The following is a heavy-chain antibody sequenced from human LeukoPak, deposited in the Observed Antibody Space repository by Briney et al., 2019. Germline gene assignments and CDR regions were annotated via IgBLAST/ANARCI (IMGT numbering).Heavy chain of an antibody. J-gene: IGHJ6*03. Sequence: SETLSLTCTVSGGSISSYYWSWIRQPAGKGLEWIGRIYTSGSTNYNPSLKSRVTMSVDTSKNQFSLKLSSVTAADTAVYYCARDGSSWFYYYYYYMDVWGKGTTVTVSS. D-gene: IGHD6-13*01. CDR3: ARDGSSWFYYYYYYMDV. CDR2: IYTSGST. V-gene: IGHV4-4*07. CDR1: GGSISSYY.